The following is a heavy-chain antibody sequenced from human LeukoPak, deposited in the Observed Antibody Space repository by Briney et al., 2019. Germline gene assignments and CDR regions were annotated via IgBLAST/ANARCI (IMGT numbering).Heavy chain of an antibody. Sequence: PGRSLRLSCAASGFTFSDYAMHWVRQAPDKGLEWVALISYDGSTKYYADSVRGRFTISRDNSKNTLYLQMNSLRAEDTAVYYCSRDSARRDGYNFDYWGQGTLVTVSS. CDR3: SRDSARRDGYNFDY. CDR1: GFTFSDYA. D-gene: IGHD5-24*01. J-gene: IGHJ4*02. CDR2: ISYDGSTK. V-gene: IGHV3-30*04.